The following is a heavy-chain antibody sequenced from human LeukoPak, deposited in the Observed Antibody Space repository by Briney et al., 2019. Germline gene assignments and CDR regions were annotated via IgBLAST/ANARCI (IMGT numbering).Heavy chain of an antibody. Sequence: GGSLRLSCAASGFIFKTYEMNWVRQAPGKGLEWISYISSSGSTIYYADSVKGRFTISRDNAKNSLYLQMNSLRAEDTAAYYCAREGWTFDYWGQGTLVTVSS. J-gene: IGHJ4*02. CDR1: GFIFKTYE. CDR3: AREGWTFDY. D-gene: IGHD6-19*01. CDR2: ISSSGSTI. V-gene: IGHV3-48*03.